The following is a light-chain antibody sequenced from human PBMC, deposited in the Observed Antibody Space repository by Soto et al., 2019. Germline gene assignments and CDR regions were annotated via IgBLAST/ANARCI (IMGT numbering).Light chain of an antibody. CDR3: QQYGNSPLT. CDR1: QSISNRY. V-gene: IGKV3-20*01. J-gene: IGKJ4*01. CDR2: AAS. Sequence: EIVLTQSPGTLSLSPGERATLSCRASQSISNRYLAWYQQKPGQAPRLLIYAASTRATGIPDRFGGSGSGADFTLTISRLDPEDFAVYYCQQYGNSPLTFGGGTKVDIK.